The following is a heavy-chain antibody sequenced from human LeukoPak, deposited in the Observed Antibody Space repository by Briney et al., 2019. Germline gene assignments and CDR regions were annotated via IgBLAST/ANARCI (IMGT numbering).Heavy chain of an antibody. CDR3: ARGPNSNWSGLDF. V-gene: IGHV3-74*01. J-gene: IGHJ4*02. CDR1: GFSFSGHW. D-gene: IGHD6-6*01. CDR2: ISPTGSTT. Sequence: GGSLRLSCIASGFSFSGHWMHWARQLPGKGLVWVSRISPTGSTTSYADSVKGRFTVSRDNAKNTLYLQVNNLRAEDTAVYYCARGPNSNWSGLDFWGQGALLTVSS.